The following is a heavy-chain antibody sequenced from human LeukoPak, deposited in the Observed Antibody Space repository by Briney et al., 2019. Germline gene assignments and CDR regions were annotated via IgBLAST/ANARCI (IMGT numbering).Heavy chain of an antibody. CDR3: ARLRFDSSERNLDAFEN. CDR1: GFTLRSNY. D-gene: IGHD1-14*01. Sequence: PGGSLILSCAASGFTLRSNYMSWVRQAPGKGLEGGARIYSGGSTYYADSVKGRFTISRDNSKKTVYLQMNSLRTEDAAAYFCARLRFDSSERNLDAFENWGQGTMVTVSS. J-gene: IGHJ3*02. CDR2: IYSGGST. V-gene: IGHV3-53*01.